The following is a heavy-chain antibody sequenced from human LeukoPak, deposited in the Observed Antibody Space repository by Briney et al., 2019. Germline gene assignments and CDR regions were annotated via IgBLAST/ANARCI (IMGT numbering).Heavy chain of an antibody. CDR3: AKVGIAARSNYYGMDV. CDR2: ISGDGTRT. D-gene: IGHD6-6*01. Sequence: GGSLRLSCAASGFSFSSYAMTWARQAPVKGLEWVSAISGDGTRTYYADSVKGRFTISRDNSKNTLYLQMNSLRAEDTAVYYCAKVGIAARSNYYGMDVWGQGTTVTVSS. J-gene: IGHJ6*02. CDR1: GFSFSSYA. V-gene: IGHV3-23*01.